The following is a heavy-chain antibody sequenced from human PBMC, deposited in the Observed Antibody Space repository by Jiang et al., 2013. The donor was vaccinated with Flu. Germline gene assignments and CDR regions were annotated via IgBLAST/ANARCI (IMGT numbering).Heavy chain of an antibody. CDR2: ISGSGGST. CDR3: AKDVYGDRLTSFGY. J-gene: IGHJ4*02. D-gene: IGHD4-17*01. Sequence: GKGLEWVSAISGSGGSTYYADSVKGRFTISRDNSKNTLYLQMNSLRAEDTAVYYCAKDVYGDRLTSFGYWGQGTLVTVSS. V-gene: IGHV3-23*01.